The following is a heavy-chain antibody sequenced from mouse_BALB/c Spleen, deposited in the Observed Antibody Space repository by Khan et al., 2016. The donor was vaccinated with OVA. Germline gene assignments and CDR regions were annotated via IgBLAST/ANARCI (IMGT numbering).Heavy chain of an antibody. J-gene: IGHJ4*01. CDR2: INTNTGEP. CDR3: ARSRWLLPAMDY. D-gene: IGHD2-3*01. V-gene: IGHV9-3*02. CDR1: GYTFTNYG. Sequence: QVQLKQSGPELKKPGETVKISCKASGYTFTNYGMNWVKQAPGKVLKWMGWINTNTGEPTYAEEFKGRFAFSLETSASTDYLQINNLKNEDTATYFCARSRWLLPAMDYWGQGTSVTVSS.